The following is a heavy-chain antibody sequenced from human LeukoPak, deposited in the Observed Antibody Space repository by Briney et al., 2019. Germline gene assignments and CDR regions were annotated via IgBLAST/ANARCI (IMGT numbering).Heavy chain of an antibody. Sequence: GGSLRLSCEVSGFSFSSFEMNWVRQAPGKGLEWISYITSSGSTIHYADSVKGRFTISRDNANMSLYLQMNSLRPEDTAVYYCAKYRLIWLPAPVFEYWGQGTLVTVSS. V-gene: IGHV3-48*03. D-gene: IGHD5-24*01. CDR1: GFSFSSFE. CDR2: ITSSGSTI. J-gene: IGHJ4*02. CDR3: AKYRLIWLPAPVFEY.